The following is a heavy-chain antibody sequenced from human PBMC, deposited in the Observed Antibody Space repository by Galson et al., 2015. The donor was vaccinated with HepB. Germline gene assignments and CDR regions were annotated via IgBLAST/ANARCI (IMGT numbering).Heavy chain of an antibody. Sequence: SLRLSCAASGFTFSSYSMNWVRQAPGKGLEWVSVIYSGGSTYYADSVKGRFTISRDNSKNTLYLQMNSLRAEDTAVYYCATTSHGTGGNFDYWGQGTLVTVSS. J-gene: IGHJ4*02. D-gene: IGHD3-16*01. CDR3: ATTSHGTGGNFDY. CDR1: GFTFSSYS. CDR2: IYSGGST. V-gene: IGHV3-66*01.